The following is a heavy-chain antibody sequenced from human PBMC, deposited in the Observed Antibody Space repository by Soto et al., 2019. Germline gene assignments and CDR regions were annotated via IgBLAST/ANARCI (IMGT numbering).Heavy chain of an antibody. CDR1: GFTFSKYA. CDR3: ARALELVRGIINYFDH. Sequence: QVQVVESGGGVVQPGRSLRLSCAASGFTFSKYAMHWVRQAPGKGLEWVAVISYDGSNKYYAESVKGRFTISRDNSKNTIYMHLNSLRAEDTAVYYCARALELVRGIINYFDHWGQGTLVTVSS. V-gene: IGHV3-30-3*01. D-gene: IGHD3-10*01. J-gene: IGHJ4*02. CDR2: ISYDGSNK.